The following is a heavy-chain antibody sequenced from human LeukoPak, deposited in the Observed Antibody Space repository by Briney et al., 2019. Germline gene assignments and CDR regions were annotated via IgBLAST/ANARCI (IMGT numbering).Heavy chain of an antibody. CDR3: TTHRFLEWLSFFDY. D-gene: IGHD3-3*01. J-gene: IGHJ4*02. Sequence: GGSLRLSCAASGFTFSSYAMHWVRQAPGKGLEWVAVISYDGSNKYYADSVKGRFTISRDNSKNTLYLQMNSLRAEDTAVYYCTTHRFLEWLSFFDYWGQGTLVTVSS. V-gene: IGHV3-30-3*01. CDR2: ISYDGSNK. CDR1: GFTFSSYA.